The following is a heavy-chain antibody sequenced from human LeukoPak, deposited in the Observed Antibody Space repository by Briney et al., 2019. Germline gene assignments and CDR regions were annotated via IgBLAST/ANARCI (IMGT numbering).Heavy chain of an antibody. Sequence: NHSGSTHYHPSLKSRVTISVDTSKNQFSLKLSSVTAADTAVYYCARGRGIVVVPAADFDYWGQGTLVTVSS. CDR3: ARGRGIVVVPAADFDY. D-gene: IGHD2-2*01. J-gene: IGHJ4*02. CDR2: NHSGST. V-gene: IGHV4-34*01.